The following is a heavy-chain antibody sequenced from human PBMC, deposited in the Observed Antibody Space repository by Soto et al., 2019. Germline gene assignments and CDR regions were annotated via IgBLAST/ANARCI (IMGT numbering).Heavy chain of an antibody. D-gene: IGHD2-2*01. Sequence: ASVKVSCKASGYTLTSYGISWVRQAPGQGLEWMGWISAYNGNTNYAQKLQGRVTMTTDTSTSTAYMELRSLRSDDTAVYYCARSSTSPYYYYGMDVWGQGTTVTVSS. CDR3: ARSSTSPYYYYGMDV. CDR2: ISAYNGNT. V-gene: IGHV1-18*01. J-gene: IGHJ6*02. CDR1: GYTLTSYG.